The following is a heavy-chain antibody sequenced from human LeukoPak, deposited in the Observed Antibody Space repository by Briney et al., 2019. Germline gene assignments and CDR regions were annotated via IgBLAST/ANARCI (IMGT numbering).Heavy chain of an antibody. CDR2: ISSSSIYI. D-gene: IGHD4-17*01. V-gene: IGHV3-21*01. CDR1: GFTFSSYS. CDR3: ARGKSNYGDYVDY. Sequence: GSLRLSCAASGFTFSSYSMNWVRQAPGKGLEWVSSISSSSIYIYYADSVKGRFTISRDNARNSLYLQMNSLRAEDTAVYYCARGKSNYGDYVDYWGQGTLVTVSS. J-gene: IGHJ4*02.